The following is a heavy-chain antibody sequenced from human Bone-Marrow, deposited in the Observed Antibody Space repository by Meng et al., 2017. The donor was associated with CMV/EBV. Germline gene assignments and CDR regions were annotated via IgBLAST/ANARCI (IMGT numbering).Heavy chain of an antibody. D-gene: IGHD5-18*01. J-gene: IGHJ6*02. CDR2: IWYDGTNN. Sequence: GGSLRLSCAASGFTFSSYGMHWVRQAPGKGLEWVAVIWYDGTNNYYADSVKGRFTISRDNSKNTLYLQMNSLRAEDTAVYYCARKGEIQLWFAMDVWGQGTTVTVSS. V-gene: IGHV3-33*01. CDR1: GFTFSSYG. CDR3: ARKGEIQLWFAMDV.